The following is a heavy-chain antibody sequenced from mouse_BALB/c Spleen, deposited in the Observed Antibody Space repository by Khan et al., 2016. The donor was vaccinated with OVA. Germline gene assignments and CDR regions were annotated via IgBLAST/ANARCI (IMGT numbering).Heavy chain of an antibody. CDR1: GFSLTTYG. Sequence: QVQLKESGPGLVQPSQSLSITCTVSGFSLTTYGVHWVRQSPGKGLEWLGLIWSGGNTDYNAAFISRLSISKDNSKSQVFFKMNSLQADDTAIYYCARNSYRYDLTYWGQGTLVTVSA. V-gene: IGHV2-4-1*01. CDR3: ARNSYRYDLTY. CDR2: IWSGGNT. J-gene: IGHJ3*01. D-gene: IGHD2-14*01.